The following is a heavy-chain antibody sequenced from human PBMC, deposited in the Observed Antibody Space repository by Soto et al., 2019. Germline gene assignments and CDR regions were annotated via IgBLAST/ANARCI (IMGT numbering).Heavy chain of an antibody. Sequence: TXESLSLTCAASGFTFSSYAMSWVRQAPGKGLEWVSAISGSGGSTYYADSVKGRFTISRDNSKNTLYLQMNSLRAEDTAVYYCETWDSSRLGLVDVWGQRTTVTVS. CDR1: GFTFSSYA. J-gene: IGHJ6*02. V-gene: IGHV3-23*01. D-gene: IGHD6-13*01. CDR2: ISGSGGST. CDR3: ETWDSSRLGLVDV.